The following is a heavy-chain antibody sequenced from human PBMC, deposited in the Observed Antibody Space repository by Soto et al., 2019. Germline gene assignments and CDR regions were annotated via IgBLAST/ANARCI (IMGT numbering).Heavy chain of an antibody. CDR3: ARFGSGNPFEDY. D-gene: IGHD3-10*01. V-gene: IGHV3-23*01. CDR1: GFTFSSYA. Sequence: EVQLLESGGGLVQPGGSLRLSCAASGFTFSSYAMSWVRQAPGKGLDWVSAISGSGGSTYYADSVKGRFTISRDNSKNTLYLQMNSLSAEDTAVYYCARFGSGNPFEDYWGQGTLVSVSS. J-gene: IGHJ4*02. CDR2: ISGSGGST.